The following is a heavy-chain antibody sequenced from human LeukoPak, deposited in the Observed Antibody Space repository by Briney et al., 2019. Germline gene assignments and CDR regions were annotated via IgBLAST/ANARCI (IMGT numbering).Heavy chain of an antibody. CDR3: ARDPLWFGELVDAFDI. CDR1: GFTFSRYS. CDR2: ISSSSSYI. V-gene: IGHV3-21*01. Sequence: GGSLRLSCAASGFTFSRYSMNWVRQAPGKGLEWVSSISSSSSYIYYADSVKGRFTISRDNAKTSLYLQMNSLRAEDTAVYYCARDPLWFGELVDAFDIWGQGTMVTVSS. D-gene: IGHD3-10*01. J-gene: IGHJ3*02.